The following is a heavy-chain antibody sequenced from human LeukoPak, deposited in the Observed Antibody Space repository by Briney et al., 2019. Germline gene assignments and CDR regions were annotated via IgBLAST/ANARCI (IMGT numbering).Heavy chain of an antibody. V-gene: IGHV3-9*01. CDR2: MSWNSGSI. CDR1: GFTFDDYA. D-gene: IGHD1/OR15-1a*01. CDR3: AKDKVPFRTHWFDP. Sequence: GGSLRLSCGASGFTFDDYAMHWVREAPGKGLERGSGMSWNSGSIVYGDSGKGRFTISRDNAKNSVYLQMNSLRAEDTALYYCAKDKVPFRTHWFDPWGQGPLVTVSS. J-gene: IGHJ5*02.